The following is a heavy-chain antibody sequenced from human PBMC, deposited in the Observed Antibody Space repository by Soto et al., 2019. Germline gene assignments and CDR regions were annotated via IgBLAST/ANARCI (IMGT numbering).Heavy chain of an antibody. D-gene: IGHD1-26*01. V-gene: IGHV3-20*04. J-gene: IGHJ6*02. CDR1: EFTFSSCA. CDR3: ASGIVGATTYGMDV. CDR2: INWNGGST. Sequence: GGSLRLSCSASEFTFSSCAMSWVRQAPGKGLEWVSGINWNGGSTGYADSVKGRFTISRDNAKNSLYLQMNSLRAEDTALYYCASGIVGATTYGMDVWGQGTTVTVSS.